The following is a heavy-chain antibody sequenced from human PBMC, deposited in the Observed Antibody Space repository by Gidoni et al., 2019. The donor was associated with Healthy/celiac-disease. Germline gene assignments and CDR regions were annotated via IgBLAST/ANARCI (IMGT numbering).Heavy chain of an antibody. D-gene: IGHD6-13*01. CDR1: GGNFSSYA. CDR2: IIPIVGTA. CDR3: ASVVSSWSEYYFDY. V-gene: IGHV1-69*06. Sequence: QVQLVQSGAEVKKRGSSVKVSCKAYGGNFSSYAISWVRQAPGQGLDGMGGIIPIVGTANYAQKFQGRVTMTAYKSTSTAYMELISLRSEDTAVYYCASVVSSWSEYYFDYWGQGTLVTVSS. J-gene: IGHJ4*02.